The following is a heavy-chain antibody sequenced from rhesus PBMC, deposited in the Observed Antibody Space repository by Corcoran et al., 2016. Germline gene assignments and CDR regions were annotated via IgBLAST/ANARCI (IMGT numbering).Heavy chain of an antibody. CDR1: GGSISSSNW. CDR3: ARDDYNFWTGYYKYYFDY. V-gene: IGHV4-93*01. J-gene: IGHJ4*01. Sequence: QVQLQESGPAVVKPSETLSLTCAVSGGSISSSNWWSWIRQSPGKGLEWIGGIYGSGGSTEYNPSLKSRVTISKDTSKNQFSLKLSSVTAADTAVYYCARDDYNFWTGYYKYYFDYWGQGVLVTVSS. D-gene: IGHD3-3*01. CDR2: IYGSGGST.